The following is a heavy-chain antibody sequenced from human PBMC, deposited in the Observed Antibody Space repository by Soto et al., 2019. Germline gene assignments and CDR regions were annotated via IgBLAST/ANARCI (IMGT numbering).Heavy chain of an antibody. Sequence: LRLSCAASGFTFSTYAMSWVRQAPGKGLEWVSAISGSGGSTYYADSVKRRFTISRDNSKNTLYMQMNSLRAEDTAVYYCAKEVVRGVIWVGMDVWGQGTTVTVSS. V-gene: IGHV3-23*01. D-gene: IGHD3-10*01. J-gene: IGHJ6*02. CDR1: GFTFSTYA. CDR3: AKEVVRGVIWVGMDV. CDR2: ISGSGGST.